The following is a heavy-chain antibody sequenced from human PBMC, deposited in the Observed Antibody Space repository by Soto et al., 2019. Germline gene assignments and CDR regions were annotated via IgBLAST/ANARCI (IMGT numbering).Heavy chain of an antibody. CDR1: GGSFSGYY. CDR3: ARRGGGWRELRPYYFDY. D-gene: IGHD6-19*01. J-gene: IGHJ4*02. V-gene: IGHV4-34*01. Sequence: SETLSLTCAVYGGSFSGYYWSWIRQPPGKGLEWIGEINHSGSTNYNPSLKSRVTISVDTSKNQFSLKLSSVTAADTAVYYCARRGGGWRELRPYYFDYWGQGTLVTVSS. CDR2: INHSGST.